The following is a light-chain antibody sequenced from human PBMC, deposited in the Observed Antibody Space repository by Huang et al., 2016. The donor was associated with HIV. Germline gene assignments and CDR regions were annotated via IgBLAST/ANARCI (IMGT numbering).Light chain of an antibody. Sequence: DIQMTQSPASLSASTGIRVSLTCRASQDIGNFVAWFQQKPGKVPRLLIYAASVLQSGVPSRFSGRGSGTDFTLTITNFRAEDVATYYCQRYDSAPRAFGQGTKVDLK. CDR2: AAS. V-gene: IGKV1-27*01. CDR3: QRYDSAPRA. J-gene: IGKJ1*01. CDR1: QDIGNF.